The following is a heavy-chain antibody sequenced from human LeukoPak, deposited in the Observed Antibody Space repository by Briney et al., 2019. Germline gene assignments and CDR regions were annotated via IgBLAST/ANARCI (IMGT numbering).Heavy chain of an antibody. J-gene: IGHJ4*02. CDR2: IYYSGST. CDR3: ARDTATYYDILTAYNY. Sequence: KSSETLSLTCTVSGGSISSYYWSWIRQPPGKGLEWIGSIYYSGSTYYNPSLKSRVTISVDTSKNQFSLKLSSVAAADTAVYYCARDTATYYDILTAYNYWGQGTLVTVSS. V-gene: IGHV4-59*12. D-gene: IGHD3-9*01. CDR1: GGSISSYY.